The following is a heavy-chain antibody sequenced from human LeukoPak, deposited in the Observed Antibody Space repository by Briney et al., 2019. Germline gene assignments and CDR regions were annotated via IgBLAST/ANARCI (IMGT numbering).Heavy chain of an antibody. D-gene: IGHD2-2*01. J-gene: IGHJ4*02. V-gene: IGHV1-18*01. CDR2: ISAYNGNT. CDR1: GYTFTSYG. CDR3: ATLGYCSSTSCPNDY. Sequence: GASVKVSCKASGYTFTSYGISWVRQAPGQGLEWMGWISAYNGNTNYAQKLQGRVTITADESTSTAYMELSSLRSEDTAVYYCATLGYCSSTSCPNDYWGQGTLVTVSS.